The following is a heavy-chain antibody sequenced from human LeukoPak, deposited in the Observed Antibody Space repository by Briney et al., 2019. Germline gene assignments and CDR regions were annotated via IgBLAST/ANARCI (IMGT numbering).Heavy chain of an antibody. CDR3: ITDPGAWAPI. J-gene: IGHJ3*02. CDR2: IKSKTGGETT. CDR1: GLTFSAYT. D-gene: IGHD1-26*01. V-gene: IGHV3-15*01. Sequence: GGSLRLSCAASGLTFSAYTMNWVRQAPGKGLEWVGRIKSKTGGETTDYAAPVKGRFTISRDDSKNTLYLQMNRVNAGDTAVYYCITDPGAWAPIWGQGTMVTVSS.